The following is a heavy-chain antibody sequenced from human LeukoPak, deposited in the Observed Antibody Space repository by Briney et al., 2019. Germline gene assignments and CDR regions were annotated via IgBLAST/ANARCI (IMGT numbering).Heavy chain of an antibody. CDR2: VYFTGST. D-gene: IGHD2-2*01. V-gene: IGHV4-61*01. Sequence: SETLSHTCTVSGCSVSSASYYWSWIRQPPGKGLEWIAYVYFTGSTNYNPSLKSRVTISLDMSKNQFSLKLSSVTAADTAVYYCARTQYCTSSTSCYFGYFDYWGQGTLVTVSS. CDR3: ARTQYCTSSTSCYFGYFDY. J-gene: IGHJ4*02. CDR1: GCSVSSASYY.